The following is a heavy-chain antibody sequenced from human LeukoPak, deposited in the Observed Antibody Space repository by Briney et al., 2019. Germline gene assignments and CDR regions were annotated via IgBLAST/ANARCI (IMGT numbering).Heavy chain of an antibody. CDR3: AKDLKLERSYYFDY. V-gene: IGHV3-23*01. J-gene: IGHJ4*02. D-gene: IGHD1-1*01. CDR1: GFTFSSYA. CDR2: ISASGGST. Sequence: GGSLRLSCAASGFTFSSYAMIWVRQAPGKGLEWVSGISASGGSTYYAGSVKGRFTISRDNSKNTLYLQMNSLRAEDTAVYYCAKDLKLERSYYFDYWGQGTLVTVSS.